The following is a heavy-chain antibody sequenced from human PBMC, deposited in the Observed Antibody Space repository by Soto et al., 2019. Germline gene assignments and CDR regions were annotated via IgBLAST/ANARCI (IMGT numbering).Heavy chain of an antibody. V-gene: IGHV1-2*04. CDR2: INPNSGGT. J-gene: IGHJ5*02. CDR1: GYTFTGYY. Sequence: ASVKVSCKASGYTFTGYYMHWVRQAPGQGLEWMGWINPNSGGTNYAQKFQGWVTMTRDTSISTAYMELSRLRSDDTAVYYCARDYYYGSGNNWFDPWGQGTLVTVSS. D-gene: IGHD3-10*01. CDR3: ARDYYYGSGNNWFDP.